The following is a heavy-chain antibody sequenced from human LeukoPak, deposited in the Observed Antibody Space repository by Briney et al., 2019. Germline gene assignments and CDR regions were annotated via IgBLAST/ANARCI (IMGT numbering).Heavy chain of an antibody. CDR1: GGSISGYY. D-gene: IGHD6-19*01. V-gene: IGHV4-59*01. CDR2: VFYIGST. CDR3: ARQDSSGWLFDH. Sequence: SETLSLTCTVSGGSISGYYWTWIRQPPGKGLEWVGYVFYIGSTNYNPSLQSQVTISLETSKNQFSLRLTSVTAADTAVYYCARQDSSGWLFDHWGQGTLVTVSS. J-gene: IGHJ4*02.